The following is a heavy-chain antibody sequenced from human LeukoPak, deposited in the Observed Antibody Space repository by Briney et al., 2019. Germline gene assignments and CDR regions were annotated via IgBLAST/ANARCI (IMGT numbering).Heavy chain of an antibody. V-gene: IGHV3-7*03. Sequence: GGSLRLSCAASGFTFSSYWMTWVRQAPGKGLEWVAKIKQDGSDKYYVDSVRGRFTVSRDNAKNSLYLQMNTLRAEDTAVYYCARGGTPQVRVAINWFDPWGQGTLVTVSP. CDR1: GFTFSSYW. D-gene: IGHD3-16*01. CDR3: ARGGTPQVRVAINWFDP. J-gene: IGHJ5*02. CDR2: IKQDGSDK.